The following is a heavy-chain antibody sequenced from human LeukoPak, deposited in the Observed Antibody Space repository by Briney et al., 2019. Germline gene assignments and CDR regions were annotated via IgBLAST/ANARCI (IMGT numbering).Heavy chain of an antibody. CDR2: INHSGST. J-gene: IGHJ4*02. D-gene: IGHD4-11*01. CDR3: ARGVTNFDY. CDR1: GGSISSGGYY. V-gene: IGHV4-39*07. Sequence: NASETLSLTCTVSGGSISSGGYYWSWIRQPPGKGLEWIGEINHSGSTNYNPSLKSRVTISVDTSKNQFSLKLSSVTAADTAVYYCARGVTNFDYWGQGTLVTVSS.